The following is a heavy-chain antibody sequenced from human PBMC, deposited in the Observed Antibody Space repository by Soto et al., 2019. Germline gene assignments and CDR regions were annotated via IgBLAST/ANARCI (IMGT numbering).Heavy chain of an antibody. CDR1: GFTFSSYA. V-gene: IGHV3-23*01. D-gene: IGHD3-3*01. CDR3: ASGPYDFWSGPENWFDP. J-gene: IGHJ5*02. Sequence: PGGSLRLSCAASGFTFSSYAMSWVRQAPGKGLEWVSAISGSGGSTYYADSVKGRFTISRDNSKNTLYLQMNSLRAEDTAVYYCASGPYDFWSGPENWFDPCGQGTLVTVSS. CDR2: ISGSGGST.